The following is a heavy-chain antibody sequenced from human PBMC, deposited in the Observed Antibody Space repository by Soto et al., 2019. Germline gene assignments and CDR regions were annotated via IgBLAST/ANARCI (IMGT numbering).Heavy chain of an antibody. J-gene: IGHJ4*02. CDR1: GFTFSTYA. D-gene: IGHD1-26*01. V-gene: IGHV3-23*01. Sequence: GGSLRLSWAASGFTFSTYAMSWVRQAPGKGLDWVSAIGASGAGTYYAGSVKGRFTISRDNSKNTLHLQMNNLRAEDTAIYYCAPRKTGSFFEYWGQGTLVTVCS. CDR2: IGASGAGT. CDR3: APRKTGSFFEY.